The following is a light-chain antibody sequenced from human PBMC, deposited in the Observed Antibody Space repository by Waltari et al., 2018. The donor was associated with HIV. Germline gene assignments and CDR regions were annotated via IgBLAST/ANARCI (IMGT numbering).Light chain of an antibody. CDR1: QKLLYRSYNKNY. Sequence: DIVMTQSPDSLAVSLGERATINCRSSQKLLYRSYNKNYLNWYQQKPRQPPKLLIYWASTRESGVPDRFSGSGSGTDFTLTITSTQAEDVAVYYCQQYYSIPPTFGGGTKVEIK. J-gene: IGKJ4*01. V-gene: IGKV4-1*01. CDR2: WAS. CDR3: QQYYSIPPT.